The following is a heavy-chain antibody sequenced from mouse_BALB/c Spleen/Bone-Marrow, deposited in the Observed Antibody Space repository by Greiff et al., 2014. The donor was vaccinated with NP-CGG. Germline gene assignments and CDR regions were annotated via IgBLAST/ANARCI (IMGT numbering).Heavy chain of an antibody. V-gene: IGHV4-1*02. J-gene: IGHJ1*01. CDR3: ARLNYYGNLFV. CDR2: INPESSTV. CDR1: GFDFSRYW. D-gene: IGHD1-1*01. Sequence: EVMLVESGGGLVQPGGSLKLSCAASGFDFSRYWTSWVRQAPGKGLEWIGEINPESSTVNYTPSLKDKFIISRDNAKNTLFLQMTKVRSEDTALYYWARLNYYGNLFVWGAGTTVTVSS.